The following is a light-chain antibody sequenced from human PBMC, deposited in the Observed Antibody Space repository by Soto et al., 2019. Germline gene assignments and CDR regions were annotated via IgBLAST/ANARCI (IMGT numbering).Light chain of an antibody. CDR2: GAS. V-gene: IGKV3-15*01. J-gene: IGKJ1*01. CDR1: QRVSSD. CDR3: QQYNNWPWT. Sequence: IGMTQSPATLSVSPGERATLSCRASQRVSSDVAWYQQKPGQAPRLLIYGASTRATGIPARFSGSGSGTEFTLTINSLQSEDFALYYCQQYNNWPWTFGQGTKVDIK.